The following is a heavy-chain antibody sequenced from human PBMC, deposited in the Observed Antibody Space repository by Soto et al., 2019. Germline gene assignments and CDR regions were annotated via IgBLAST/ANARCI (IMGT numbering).Heavy chain of an antibody. CDR3: ARVEGGGSSWPFDD. V-gene: IGHV4-4*02. Sequence: QVQLQESGPGLVKPSGTLSLTCAVSGGSISSNNWWSWVRQPPGKGLEWIGEIYHSGATNYNPSLKSRILLSLDNSKNQFSLELSSVTAADTAVYFCARVEGGGSSWPFDDWGQGILVTVSS. D-gene: IGHD6-13*01. CDR2: IYHSGAT. CDR1: GGSISSNNW. J-gene: IGHJ4*02.